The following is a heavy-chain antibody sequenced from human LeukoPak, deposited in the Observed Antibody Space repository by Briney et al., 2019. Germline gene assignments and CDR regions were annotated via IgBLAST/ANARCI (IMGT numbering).Heavy chain of an antibody. CDR1: GFTFTTYS. V-gene: IGHV3-21*01. Sequence: ETVGSLRLSCLASGFTFTTYSMTWVRQATGKGLNRVSTISGDGKNIYYADSLKGRFTISRDNAKNSLFLQTNSLRAEDTAVYYCARIKGDGRHNWNYFDNWGQGTLVTVSS. D-gene: IGHD1-20*01. J-gene: IGHJ4*02. CDR3: ARIKGDGRHNWNYFDN. CDR2: ISGDGKNI.